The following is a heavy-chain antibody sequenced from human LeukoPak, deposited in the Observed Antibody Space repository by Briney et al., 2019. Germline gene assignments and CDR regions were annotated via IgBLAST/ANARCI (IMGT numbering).Heavy chain of an antibody. CDR3: ARGRGWSYSSSWREFYYFDY. CDR1: GYTFTGYY. V-gene: IGHV1-8*02. D-gene: IGHD6-13*01. CDR2: MNPNSGNT. J-gene: IGHJ4*02. Sequence: ASVKVSCKASGYTFTGYYMHWVRQAPGQGLEWMGWMNPNSGNTGYAQKFQGRVTMTRNTSISTAYMELSSLRSEDTAVYYCARGRGWSYSSSWREFYYFDYWGQGTLVTVSS.